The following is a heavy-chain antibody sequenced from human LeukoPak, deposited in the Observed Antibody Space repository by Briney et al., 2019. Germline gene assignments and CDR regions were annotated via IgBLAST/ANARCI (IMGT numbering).Heavy chain of an antibody. J-gene: IGHJ6*02. CDR3: ASPGYCSGGSCLDGMDV. Sequence: PSETLSLTCTVSGGSISSSSYYWGWIRQPPGKGLEWIGSIYYSGSTYYNPSLKSRVTISVDTSENQFSLKLSSVTAADTAVYYCASPGYCSGGSCLDGMDVWGQGTTVTVSS. V-gene: IGHV4-39*01. CDR2: IYYSGST. D-gene: IGHD2-15*01. CDR1: GGSISSSSYY.